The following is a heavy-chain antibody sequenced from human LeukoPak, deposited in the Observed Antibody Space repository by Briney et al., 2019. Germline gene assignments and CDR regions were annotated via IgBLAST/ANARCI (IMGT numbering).Heavy chain of an antibody. CDR3: ARAIMVRGINYYYYMDV. V-gene: IGHV4-59*01. CDR2: IYYSGST. J-gene: IGHJ6*03. Sequence: SETLSLTCTVSGGSISSYYWSWIRQPPGKGLEWIGYIYYSGSTNYNPSLKSRVTISVDTSKNQFSLKLSSVTAADTAVYYCARAIMVRGINYYYYMDVWGKGTTVTISS. CDR1: GGSISSYY. D-gene: IGHD3-10*01.